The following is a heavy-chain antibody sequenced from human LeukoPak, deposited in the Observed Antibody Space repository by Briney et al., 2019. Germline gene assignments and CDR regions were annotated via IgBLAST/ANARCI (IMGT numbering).Heavy chain of an antibody. CDR2: FSPEDGEK. Sequence: ASVRVSCTVSGYTLTELSMHWVRQAPGKGLEWMGGFSPEDGEKIYAQTLKGRVTFSEDTSTDTGDMELGRLRSEDTAVYYCATPHAVTIRDDAFDVWGQGTMVTVSS. CDR1: GYTLTELS. CDR3: ATPHAVTIRDDAFDV. J-gene: IGHJ3*01. V-gene: IGHV1-24*01. D-gene: IGHD4-17*01.